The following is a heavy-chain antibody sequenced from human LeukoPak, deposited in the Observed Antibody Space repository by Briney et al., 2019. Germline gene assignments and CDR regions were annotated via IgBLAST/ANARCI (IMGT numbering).Heavy chain of an antibody. V-gene: IGHV4-59*01. CDR1: GGSISSYY. D-gene: IGHD6-13*01. Sequence: SETLSLTCTVSGGSISSYYWSWIRQPPGKGLEWIGYIYYAGSTDYNPSLKSRVAISVDTSKNQFSLKLSSVTAADTAVYYCARGSKAAPGTFDYWGQGTLVTVSS. CDR2: IYYAGST. CDR3: ARGSKAAPGTFDY. J-gene: IGHJ4*02.